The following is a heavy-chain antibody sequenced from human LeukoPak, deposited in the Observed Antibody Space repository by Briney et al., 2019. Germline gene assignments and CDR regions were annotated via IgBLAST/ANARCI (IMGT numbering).Heavy chain of an antibody. Sequence: GGSLRLSCAASGFTFSSYGMHWVRQAPGKGLEGVAVIWYDGSNKYYADSLKGRVTISRDNSRNTLYLQMNRLRAEDTAMYYCAKEGYSSGWYYYYYMDVWGKGTTVTVSS. J-gene: IGHJ6*03. CDR2: IWYDGSNK. V-gene: IGHV3-33*06. CDR3: AKEGYSSGWYYYYYMDV. D-gene: IGHD6-19*01. CDR1: GFTFSSYG.